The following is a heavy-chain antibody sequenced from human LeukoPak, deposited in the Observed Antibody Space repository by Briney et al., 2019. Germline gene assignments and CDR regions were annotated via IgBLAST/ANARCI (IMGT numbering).Heavy chain of an antibody. D-gene: IGHD3-3*01. CDR3: AGSPYDFPYYYYGMDV. CDR2: IYYSGST. J-gene: IGHJ6*02. CDR1: GGSLSSSSYY. Sequence: SETLSLTCTVSGGSLSSSSYYWGWIRQPPGKGLEWIGSIYYSGSTYYNPSLKSRVTISVDTSKNQFSLKLSSVTAADTAVYYCAGSPYDFPYYYYGMDVWGQGTTVTVSS. V-gene: IGHV4-39*01.